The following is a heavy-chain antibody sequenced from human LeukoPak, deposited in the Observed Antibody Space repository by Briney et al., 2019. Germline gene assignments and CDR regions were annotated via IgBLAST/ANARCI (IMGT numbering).Heavy chain of an antibody. CDR2: IRGVGGST. V-gene: IGHV3-23*01. CDR3: AKSFESAVTTNPYFDS. Sequence: GGSLRLSCAPSGFTFSHYAMSGLRRSPGRGLEGVSDIRGVGGSTYYADSVKGRFTISRDNSKNKLYLQMNSLKAEDTGVYYCAKSFESAVTTNPYFDSWGQGTLVTVSS. J-gene: IGHJ4*02. CDR1: GFTFSHYA. D-gene: IGHD4-17*01.